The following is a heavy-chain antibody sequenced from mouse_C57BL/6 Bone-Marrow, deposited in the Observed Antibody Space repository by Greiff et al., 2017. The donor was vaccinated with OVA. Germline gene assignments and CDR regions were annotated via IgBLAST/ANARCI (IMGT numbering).Heavy chain of an antibody. J-gene: IGHJ1*03. CDR1: GFTFTDYY. Sequence: VQLKESGPVLVKPGPSVKISCKASGFTFTDYYMHWVKQSHGKSLEWIGLVYPYNGGTSYNQKFKGKATLTVDTSSSTAYMELNSLTSEDSAVYYCARLYDYDYWYFDVWGTGTTVTVSS. V-gene: IGHV1-36*01. D-gene: IGHD2-4*01. CDR3: ARLYDYDYWYFDV. CDR2: VYPYNGGT.